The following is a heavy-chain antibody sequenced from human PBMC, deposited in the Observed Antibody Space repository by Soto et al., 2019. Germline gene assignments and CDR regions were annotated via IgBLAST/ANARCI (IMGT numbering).Heavy chain of an antibody. CDR1: GYTFTSYA. CDR2: INADNGNT. Sequence: ASVKVSCKASGYTFTSYAMHWVRQAPGQRLEWMGWINADNGNTKYSQKLQGRVTITRDTSASTAYMELSSLRSEDTAVYYCASSRITMVPYGMDVWGQGTTVTVSS. CDR3: ASSRITMVPYGMDV. D-gene: IGHD3-10*01. J-gene: IGHJ6*02. V-gene: IGHV1-3*01.